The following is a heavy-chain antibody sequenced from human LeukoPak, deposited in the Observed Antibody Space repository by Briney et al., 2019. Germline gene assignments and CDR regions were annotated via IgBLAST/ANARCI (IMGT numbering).Heavy chain of an antibody. CDR3: ARRADLTSSDY. CDR2: IYPSNSDT. D-gene: IGHD6-6*01. CDR1: GYSFINYW. V-gene: IGHV5-51*01. Sequence: GESLKISCKGSGYSFINYWIAWGRRMPGKGLEWMGIIYPSNSDTRYNPSFQGQVTISADKSISTAYLQWSSLQASDTAMYYCARRADLTSSDYWGQGTLVTVSS. J-gene: IGHJ4*02.